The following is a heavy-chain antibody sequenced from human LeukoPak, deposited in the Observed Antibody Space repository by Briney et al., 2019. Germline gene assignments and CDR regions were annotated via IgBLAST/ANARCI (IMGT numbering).Heavy chain of an antibody. D-gene: IGHD6-19*01. V-gene: IGHV3-48*04. CDR1: GFTFSPYP. Sequence: SGGSLRLSCAASGFTFSPYPMNWVRQAPGKGLEWVSYISGPSDTIHYADSVKGRFTISRDNAKNSLYLQMNSLRVEDTAVYYCAREGGGSGRCPYFDSWGQGILVTVSS. J-gene: IGHJ4*02. CDR2: ISGPSDTI. CDR3: AREGGGSGRCPYFDS.